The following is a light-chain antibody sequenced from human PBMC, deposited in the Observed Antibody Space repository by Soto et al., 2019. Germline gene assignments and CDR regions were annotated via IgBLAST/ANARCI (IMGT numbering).Light chain of an antibody. V-gene: IGKV1-27*01. Sequence: DIQLTQSPSSLSASVGDRVTITCRASQAISTYLVWYQQKPGTVPQLLIFAASTLQSGVPSRFSGSGAGTYFTITISSLQPEDVATYYCQNYNGAPWTFGQGTKVEIK. CDR2: AAS. J-gene: IGKJ1*01. CDR3: QNYNGAPWT. CDR1: QAISTY.